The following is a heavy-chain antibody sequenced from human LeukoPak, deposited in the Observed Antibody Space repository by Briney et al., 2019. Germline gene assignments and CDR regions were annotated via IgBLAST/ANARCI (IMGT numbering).Heavy chain of an antibody. CDR1: GYTLTGLS. CDR2: FDPEDGET. J-gene: IGHJ4*02. V-gene: IGHV1-24*01. Sequence: GASVKVSCKFSGYTLTGLSMHWVRQAPGKGLEWMGGFDPEDGETIYAQKFQGRVTMTEDTSTDTAYMELSSLRSEDTAVYYCATGIVLQTYYYDGAWDYWGQGTLVTVSS. CDR3: ATGIVLQTYYYDGAWDY. D-gene: IGHD3-22*01.